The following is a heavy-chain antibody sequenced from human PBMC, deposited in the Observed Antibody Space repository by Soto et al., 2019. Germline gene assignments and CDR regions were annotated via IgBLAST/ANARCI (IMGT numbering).Heavy chain of an antibody. D-gene: IGHD3-22*01. J-gene: IGHJ4*02. V-gene: IGHV3-23*01. CDR1: AFAFNNYA. Sequence: EVQLLESGGGLVQPGGSLSLSCAASAFAFNNYAMSWVRQAPGKGLEWVSGIGGSGRTTYYADSVKGRFTISRDNSNNTLFLQMNSLRAEDTAVYYCAKSRYSDSSGDFYDYWGQGTLVTVSS. CDR2: IGGSGRTT. CDR3: AKSRYSDSSGDFYDY.